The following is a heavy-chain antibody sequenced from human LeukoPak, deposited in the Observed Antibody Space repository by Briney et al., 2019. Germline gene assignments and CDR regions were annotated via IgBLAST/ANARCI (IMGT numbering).Heavy chain of an antibody. V-gene: IGHV3-73*01. Sequence: PGESLKLSCAASGFTFSGSAMHWVRQASGKGLEWVGRIRSKANNYATGYAASAKGRFTISRDDSKNTAYLQMNSLKTEDTAVYYCTRVGYCGGDCSFDYWGQGTLVTVSS. J-gene: IGHJ4*02. CDR3: TRVGYCGGDCSFDY. CDR1: GFTFSGSA. D-gene: IGHD2-21*02. CDR2: IRSKANNYAT.